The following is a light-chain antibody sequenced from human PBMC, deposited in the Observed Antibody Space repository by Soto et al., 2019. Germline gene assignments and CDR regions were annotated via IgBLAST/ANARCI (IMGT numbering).Light chain of an antibody. Sequence: EIVLTQSPATLSLSPGERATLSCRASQSVSSYLAWYQQKPGQAPRLLIYDASNRATGIPARFSGSGSGTDFTLTISSLALEDFAVYYCQQRSNWPPWTFGQGTEVDI. CDR1: QSVSSY. V-gene: IGKV3-11*01. J-gene: IGKJ1*01. CDR3: QQRSNWPPWT. CDR2: DAS.